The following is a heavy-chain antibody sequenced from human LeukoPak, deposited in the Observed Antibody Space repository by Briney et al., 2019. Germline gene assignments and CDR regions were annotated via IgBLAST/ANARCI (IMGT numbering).Heavy chain of an antibody. Sequence: SETLSLTCTVFGGSISSYYWSWIRQPPGKGLEWIGYIYYSGSTNYNPSLKSRVTISVDTSKNQFSLKLSSVTAADTAVYYCARGDYYDSSGHTWGQGTLVTVSS. CDR2: IYYSGST. J-gene: IGHJ4*02. V-gene: IGHV4-59*01. D-gene: IGHD3-22*01. CDR3: ARGDYYDSSGHT. CDR1: GGSISSYY.